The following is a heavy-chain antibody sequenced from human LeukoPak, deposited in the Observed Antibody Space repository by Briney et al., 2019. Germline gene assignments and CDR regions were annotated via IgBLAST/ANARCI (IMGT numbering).Heavy chain of an antibody. D-gene: IGHD3-10*01. J-gene: IGHJ6*02. CDR2: IGTAGDT. V-gene: IGHV3-13*04. CDR3: ARGRWFGEFLDGMDV. CDR1: GFTSSSYD. Sequence: PGGTLRLSCAASGFTSSSYDMHWVRQATGKGLEWISPIGTAGDTYYPGSVKGRFTISRETAKNSLYLQMNSLRAGDTAVYYCARGRWFGEFLDGMDVWGPGTTVTVSS.